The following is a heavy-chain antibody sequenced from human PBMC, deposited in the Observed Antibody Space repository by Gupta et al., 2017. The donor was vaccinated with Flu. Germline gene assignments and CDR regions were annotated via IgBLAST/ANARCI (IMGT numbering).Heavy chain of an antibody. CDR3: ARGENGENGVVVDLD. J-gene: IGHJ4*02. V-gene: IGHV3-21*01. CDR2: ISSSSSYI. D-gene: IGHD2-2*01. Sequence: APGKGLEWVSSISSSSSYIYYADSVKGRFTISRDNAKNSLYLQMNSLRAEDTAVYYCARGENGENGVVVDLDWGQGTLVTVSS.